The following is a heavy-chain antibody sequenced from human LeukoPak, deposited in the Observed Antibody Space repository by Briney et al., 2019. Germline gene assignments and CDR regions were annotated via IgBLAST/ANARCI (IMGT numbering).Heavy chain of an antibody. V-gene: IGHV4-34*01. CDR2: MSQSGST. Sequence: SETLSLTCAVYGGTFSGYYWTWIRQPPGKGLEWIGEMSQSGSTNYNPSLKSRVTISVDPSKNQFSLKLTSVTAADTAVYYCARGLATYNWFDPWGQGTLVTVSS. CDR1: GGTFSGYY. J-gene: IGHJ5*02. CDR3: ARGLATYNWFDP.